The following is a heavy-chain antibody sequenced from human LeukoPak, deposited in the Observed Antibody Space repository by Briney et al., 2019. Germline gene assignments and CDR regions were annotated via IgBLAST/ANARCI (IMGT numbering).Heavy chain of an antibody. Sequence: GGSLRLSCAASGFMFSRYWMHWVRQAPGKGLVWVSHIKTDGSSTTYADSVKGRFTISRDNAKSTLYLQMNSLRVEDTAVYYCVRDSSKWYYDYWGQGTLVTVSS. CDR3: VRDSSKWYYDY. V-gene: IGHV3-74*01. CDR1: GFMFSRYW. D-gene: IGHD6-13*01. J-gene: IGHJ4*02. CDR2: IKTDGSST.